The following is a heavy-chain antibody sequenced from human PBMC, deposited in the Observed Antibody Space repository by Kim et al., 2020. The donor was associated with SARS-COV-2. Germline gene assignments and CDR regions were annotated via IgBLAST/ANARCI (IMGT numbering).Heavy chain of an antibody. CDR1: GFTFDDYA. J-gene: IGHJ2*01. V-gene: IGHV3-9*01. CDR3: AKDISPTDYYGSGSQNWYFDL. CDR2: ISWNSGSI. D-gene: IGHD3-10*01. Sequence: GGSLRLSCAASGFTFDDYAMHWVRQAPGKGLEWVSGISWNSGSIGYADSVKGRFTISRDNAKNSLYLQMNRLRAEDTALYYCAKDISPTDYYGSGSQNWYFDLWGRGTLVTVSS.